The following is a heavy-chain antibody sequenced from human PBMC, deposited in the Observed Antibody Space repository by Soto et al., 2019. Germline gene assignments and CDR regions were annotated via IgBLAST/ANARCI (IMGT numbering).Heavy chain of an antibody. CDR3: ARDRPHSTSPHNCFDP. D-gene: IGHD2-2*01. CDR2: INAYTGNT. Sequence: QVQLVQSGAEVKKPGASVKVSCKASGYTFANFGISWVRQAPGQGLEWMGWINAYTGNTNYAQKFQGRVTMTTDTSTTTAYMEMRGLRSNDTAVYYGARDRPHSTSPHNCFDPWGLGTLVTVSS. V-gene: IGHV1-18*01. CDR1: GYTFANFG. J-gene: IGHJ5*02.